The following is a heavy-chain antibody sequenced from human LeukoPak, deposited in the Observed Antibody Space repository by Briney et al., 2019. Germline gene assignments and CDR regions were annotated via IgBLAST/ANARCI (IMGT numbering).Heavy chain of an antibody. CDR1: GGSISRYY. D-gene: IGHD3-3*01. CDR3: ARYDKGGYYDYFDY. CDR2: IYYSGST. J-gene: IGHJ4*02. Sequence: SETLSLTCIVSGGSISRYYWSWIRQPPGKGLEWIGSIYYSGSTNYNPSLKNRVTMSVDTSKNQFSLKLSSVTAADTAVYYCARYDKGGYYDYFDYWGQGTLVTVSS. V-gene: IGHV4-59*01.